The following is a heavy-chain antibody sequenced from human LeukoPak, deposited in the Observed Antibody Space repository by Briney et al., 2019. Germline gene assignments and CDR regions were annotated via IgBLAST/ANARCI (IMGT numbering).Heavy chain of an antibody. CDR3: ARGWRYYDSSGYEPPFDY. Sequence: GASVKVSCKASGYTFTGYYMHWVRQAPGQGLEWMGWINPNSGGTNYAQKFQGRVTMTRDTSISTAYMELSRLRSDDTAVYYCARGWRYYDSSGYEPPFDYWGQGTLVTVSS. CDR1: GYTFTGYY. V-gene: IGHV1-2*02. CDR2: INPNSGGT. J-gene: IGHJ4*02. D-gene: IGHD3-22*01.